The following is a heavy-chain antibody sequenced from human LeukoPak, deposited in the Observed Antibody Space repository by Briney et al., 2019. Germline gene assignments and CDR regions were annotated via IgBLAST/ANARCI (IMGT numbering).Heavy chain of an antibody. CDR2: IYYSGST. V-gene: IGHV4-59*01. Sequence: SETLSLTCTVSGGSISSYYWSWIRQPPGKGLEWIGYIYYSGSTNYNPSLKSRVTISVDTSKNQFSLKLSSVTAADTAVYYCARGRAQIAAAGNRYFDLWGRGTLVTVSS. CDR1: GGSISSYY. CDR3: ARGRAQIAAAGNRYFDL. J-gene: IGHJ2*01. D-gene: IGHD6-13*01.